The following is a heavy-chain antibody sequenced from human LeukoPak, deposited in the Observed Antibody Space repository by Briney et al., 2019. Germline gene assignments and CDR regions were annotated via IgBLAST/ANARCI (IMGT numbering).Heavy chain of an antibody. CDR3: APLSMRSTSTRRDWFDP. CDR1: GFTFSSYT. J-gene: IGHJ5*02. Sequence: GGSLRLSCAASGFTFSSYTMHWVRQAPGKGLEWVSAISGSGGSTYYADSVKGRFTISRDNSKNTLYLQMNSLRAEDTAVYYCAPLSMRSTSTRRDWFDPWGQGTLVTVSS. CDR2: ISGSGGST. V-gene: IGHV3-23*01. D-gene: IGHD2-2*01.